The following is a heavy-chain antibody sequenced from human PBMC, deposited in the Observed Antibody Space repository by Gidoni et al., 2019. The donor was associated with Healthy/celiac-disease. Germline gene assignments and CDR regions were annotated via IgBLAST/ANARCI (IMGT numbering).Heavy chain of an antibody. J-gene: IGHJ6*02. Sequence: EVQLVQSGAEVKKPGATVKISCKVSGYTFTAYSMHWVQQAPGKGLEWMGLVDPEDGETIYAEKFQGRVTITADTSTDTAYMELSSLRSEDTAVYYCATDRIAVAGTAYYYYGMDVWGQGTTVTVSS. CDR3: ATDRIAVAGTAYYYYGMDV. D-gene: IGHD6-19*01. CDR1: GYTFTAYS. CDR2: VDPEDGET. V-gene: IGHV1-69-2*01.